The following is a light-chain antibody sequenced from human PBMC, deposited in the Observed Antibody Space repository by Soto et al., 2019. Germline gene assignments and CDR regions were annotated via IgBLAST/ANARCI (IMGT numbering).Light chain of an antibody. CDR3: QHGYVAPYS. J-gene: IGKJ2*03. V-gene: IGKV1-39*01. CDR1: QDINVY. CDR2: SAS. Sequence: DIQMTQSPSSVSASIGDTVTITCRASQDINVYLNWYQQKSGEVPKLLIYSASTLHSGVPSRFTGSGSETDFTLTITSLQPEDFETYYCQHGYVAPYSFGQGTKVDIK.